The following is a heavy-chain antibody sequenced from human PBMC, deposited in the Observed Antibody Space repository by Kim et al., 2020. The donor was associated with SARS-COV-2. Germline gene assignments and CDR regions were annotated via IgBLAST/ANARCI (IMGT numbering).Heavy chain of an antibody. D-gene: IGHD1-26*01. Sequence: SETLSLTCTVSGGSISSGGYYWSWIRQHPGKGLEWIGYIYYSGSTYYNPSLKSRVTISVDTSKNQFSLKLSSVTAADTAVYYCARVGGLVGATGGIFDWGQGTLVTVSS. CDR3: ARVGGLVGATGGIFD. CDR1: GGSISSGGYY. V-gene: IGHV4-31*03. J-gene: IGHJ4*02. CDR2: IYYSGST.